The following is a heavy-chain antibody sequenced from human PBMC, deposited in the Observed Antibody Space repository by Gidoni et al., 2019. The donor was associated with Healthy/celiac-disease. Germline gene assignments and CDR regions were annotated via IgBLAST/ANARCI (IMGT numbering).Heavy chain of an antibody. CDR2: IFSNDEK. D-gene: IGHD5-12*01. CDR1: GFSLSNARMG. V-gene: IGHV2-26*01. J-gene: IGHJ4*02. Sequence: QVTLKESGPVLVKPTETLTLTCTVSGFSLSNARMGVSWIRQPPGQALEWLAHIFSNDEKSYSTSLKSRLTISKDTSKSQVVLTMTNMDPVDTATYYCARMMSYSGYDFGKNFDYWGQGTLVTVSS. CDR3: ARMMSYSGYDFGKNFDY.